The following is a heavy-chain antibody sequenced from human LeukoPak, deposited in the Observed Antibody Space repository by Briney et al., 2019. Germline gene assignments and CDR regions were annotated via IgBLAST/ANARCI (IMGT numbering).Heavy chain of an antibody. V-gene: IGHV3-74*01. D-gene: IGHD3-22*01. J-gene: IGHJ4*02. CDR2: INNDESST. Sequence: GALRLSCAASGFTFSSYWMQWVRQAPGKGLVWVSRINNDESSTNYADVVKGRFTISRDNAKNRLFLQMNSLRAEDTAVYFCARVAHNSSGYYFSDYWGQGTLVTVSS. CDR3: ARVAHNSSGYYFSDY. CDR1: GFTFSSYW.